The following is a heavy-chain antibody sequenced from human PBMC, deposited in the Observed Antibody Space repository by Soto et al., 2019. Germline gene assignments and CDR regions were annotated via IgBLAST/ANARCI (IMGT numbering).Heavy chain of an antibody. CDR1: GCSISSYY. J-gene: IGHJ3*02. Sequence: SETLSLTCTVSGCSISSYYWSWIRQPPGKGLEWIGYIYYSGSTNYNPSLKSRVTISVDTSKNQFSLKLSSVTAADTAVYYCAREGPYCGGDCYQRDAFDIWGQGTMVTVSS. CDR2: IYYSGST. CDR3: AREGPYCGGDCYQRDAFDI. D-gene: IGHD2-21*02. V-gene: IGHV4-59*01.